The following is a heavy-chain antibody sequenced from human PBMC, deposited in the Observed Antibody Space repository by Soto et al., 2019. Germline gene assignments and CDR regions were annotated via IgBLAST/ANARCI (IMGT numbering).Heavy chain of an antibody. CDR3: ARANYCDYGAQPDH. Sequence: QVQLQESGPGLVKPAQTLSLTCTVSGGSINDGAYYWTWGRQHPETGLEWIGYIRYSGNTYYNLSLKSRVIISLDTCKNQFSLMLSSVTAADTAVYYCARANYCDYGAQPDHWGQGTPVTVSS. CDR2: IRYSGNT. J-gene: IGHJ4*02. D-gene: IGHD4-17*01. V-gene: IGHV4-31*03. CDR1: GGSINDGAYY.